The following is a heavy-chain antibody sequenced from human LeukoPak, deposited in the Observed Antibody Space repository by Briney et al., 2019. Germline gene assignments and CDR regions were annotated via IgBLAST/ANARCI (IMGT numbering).Heavy chain of an antibody. CDR3: ATVRESYDSSGYYYNYFDY. CDR2: IYYSGST. Sequence: SETLSLTCTVSGGSISSYYWSWIRQPPGKGLEWIGYIYYSGSTNYNPSLKSRVTISVDTSKNQFSLKLSSVTAADTAVYYCATVRESYDSSGYYYNYFDYWGQGTLVTVSS. V-gene: IGHV4-59*01. D-gene: IGHD3-22*01. J-gene: IGHJ4*02. CDR1: GGSISSYY.